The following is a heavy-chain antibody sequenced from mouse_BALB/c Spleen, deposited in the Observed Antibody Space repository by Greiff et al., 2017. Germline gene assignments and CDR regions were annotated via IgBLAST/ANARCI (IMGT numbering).Heavy chain of an antibody. CDR3: ARDEDYAMDD. CDR1: GFTFSSYG. CDR2: ISSGSSYT. J-gene: IGHJ4*01. V-gene: IGHV5-6*01. Sequence: EVKLMESGGDLVKPGGSLKLSCAASGFTFSSYGMSWVRQTPDKRLEWVATISSGSSYTYYPDSVKGRFTISRDNAKNTLYLQMSSLKSEDTAMYDCARDEDYAMDDRGQGASVSGSS.